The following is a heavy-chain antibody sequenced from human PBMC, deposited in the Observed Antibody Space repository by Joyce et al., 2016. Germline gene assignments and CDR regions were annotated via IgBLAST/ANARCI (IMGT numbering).Heavy chain of an antibody. Sequence: EVRLVQSGREVKKPGESLRISCKGVGYSFSSYWIGWVRQRPGNGLAWMGITDPADSEICYSPSFHGHVTLSVDNSITTTYLQWSSLKASDTAIYFCARLSASGPLADLNFGYWGQGTLVTVSP. D-gene: IGHD6-19*01. CDR3: ARLSASGPLADLNFGY. J-gene: IGHJ4*02. CDR2: TDPADSEI. V-gene: IGHV5-51*01. CDR1: GYSFSSYW.